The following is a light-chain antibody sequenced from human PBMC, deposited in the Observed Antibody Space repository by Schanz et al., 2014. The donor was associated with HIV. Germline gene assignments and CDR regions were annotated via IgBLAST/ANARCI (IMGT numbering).Light chain of an antibody. V-gene: IGLV1-40*01. CDR2: GNS. CDR3: ATWDDSLNGVI. J-gene: IGLJ2*01. CDR1: SSNIGADYD. Sequence: QSVLTQPPSVSGAPGQRVAISCTGNSSNIGADYDVHWYQQLPGTAPKLLIYGNSNRPSGVPDRFSGSKSGTSASLAISGLRSEDEADYYCATWDDSLNGVIFGGGTKLTVL.